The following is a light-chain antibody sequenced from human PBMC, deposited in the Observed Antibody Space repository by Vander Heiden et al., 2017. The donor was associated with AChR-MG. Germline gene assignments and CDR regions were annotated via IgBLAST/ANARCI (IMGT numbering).Light chain of an antibody. V-gene: IGLV2-14*01. CDR1: SSDVGGYNY. CDR2: DVS. CDR3: SSYTSSSTRRVV. J-gene: IGLJ2*01. Sequence: QSALTQPASVSGSPGQSITIPCTGTSSDVGGYNYVSWYQQHPGKAPKLMIYDVSNRPSGVSNRFSGSKSGNTASLTISGLQAEDEADYYCSSYTSSSTRRVVFGGGTKLTVL.